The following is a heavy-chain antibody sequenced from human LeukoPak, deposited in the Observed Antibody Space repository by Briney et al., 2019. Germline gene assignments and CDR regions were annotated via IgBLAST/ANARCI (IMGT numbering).Heavy chain of an antibody. Sequence: SETLSLTCTVSGGYISSYSWSWIRQPPRRGLEWIGYIYYSGSTYYNPSLKSRVTISVDTSKNQFSLKLSSVTAADTAVYYCARDWPCYYYMDVWGKGTTVTVSS. CDR3: ARDWPCYYYMDV. CDR1: GGYISSYS. V-gene: IGHV4-59*12. J-gene: IGHJ6*03. CDR2: IYYSGST.